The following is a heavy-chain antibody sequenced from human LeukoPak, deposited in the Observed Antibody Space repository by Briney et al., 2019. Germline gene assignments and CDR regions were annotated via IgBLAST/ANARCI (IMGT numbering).Heavy chain of an antibody. CDR3: ARGEYSSGWYWEWSSLRAYFDY. D-gene: IGHD6-19*01. CDR1: GFIFSTFS. CDR2: ISSSGSTI. V-gene: IGHV3-48*04. J-gene: IGHJ4*02. Sequence: PGGSLRLSCAASGFIFSTFSVNWVRQAPGKGLEWVSYISSSGSTIYYADSVKGRFTISRDNAKNSLYLQMNSLRAEDTAVYYCARGEYSSGWYWEWSSLRAYFDYWGQGTLVTVSS.